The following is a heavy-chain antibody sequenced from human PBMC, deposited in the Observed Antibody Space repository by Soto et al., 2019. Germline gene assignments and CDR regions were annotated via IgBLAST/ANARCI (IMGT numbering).Heavy chain of an antibody. Sequence: PVGSLRLSCASSVFTFANAWMSCVRHSPGKGLEWVGRVRSKADGGTTDYAAPVKGRFTISRDDSENTLYLQMNSLKIDDTAVYYCRRDWDYPVLWGQGTLVNVSS. CDR2: VRSKADGGTT. CDR1: VFTFANAW. J-gene: IGHJ4*02. CDR3: RRDWDYPVL. V-gene: IGHV3-15*01. D-gene: IGHD1-7*01.